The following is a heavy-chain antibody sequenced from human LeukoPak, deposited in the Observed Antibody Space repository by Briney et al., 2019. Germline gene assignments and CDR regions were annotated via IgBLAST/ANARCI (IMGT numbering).Heavy chain of an antibody. D-gene: IGHD2-15*01. Sequence: GGSLSLYCAACGFNFQYAWMTWVRQGPGKGLEWVGHIKSQRDGKTTDSAAPVTGRCSISRDDSKQTVYLQMTTLKTEDTAVYYCTTLVGSPTYRGQGALVSVS. CDR3: TTLVGSPTY. J-gene: IGHJ4*02. V-gene: IGHV3-15*05. CDR1: GFNFQYAW. CDR2: IKSQRDGKTT.